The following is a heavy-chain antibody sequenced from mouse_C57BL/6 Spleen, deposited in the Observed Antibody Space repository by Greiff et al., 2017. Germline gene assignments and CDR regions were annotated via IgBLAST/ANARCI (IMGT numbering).Heavy chain of an antibody. Sequence: VQLQQSGPELVKPGASVKISCKASGYAFSSSWMNWVKQRPGQGLEWIGRIYPGDGDTNYNGKFKGKATLTVDKSSSTAYMQLSSLTSEDPAVDVCARCGSSKRYFDYWGQGTTLTVSS. D-gene: IGHD1-1*01. CDR2: IYPGDGDT. CDR1: GYAFSSSW. V-gene: IGHV1-82*01. J-gene: IGHJ2*01. CDR3: ARCGSSKRYFDY.